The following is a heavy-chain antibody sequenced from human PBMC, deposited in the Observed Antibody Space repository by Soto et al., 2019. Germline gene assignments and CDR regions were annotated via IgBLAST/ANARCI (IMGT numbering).Heavy chain of an antibody. CDR1: GFTFSDYY. CDR2: ISSSSSYT. CDR3: ARAKYYDFWSGYLGGAEMATANYFDY. D-gene: IGHD3-3*01. Sequence: VGSLRLSCAASGFTFSDYYMSWIRPAPGKGLEWVSYISSSSSYTNYADSVKGRFTISRDNAKNSLYLQMNSLRAEDTAVYYCARAKYYDFWSGYLGGAEMATANYFDYWGQGTLVTVSS. J-gene: IGHJ4*02. V-gene: IGHV3-11*06.